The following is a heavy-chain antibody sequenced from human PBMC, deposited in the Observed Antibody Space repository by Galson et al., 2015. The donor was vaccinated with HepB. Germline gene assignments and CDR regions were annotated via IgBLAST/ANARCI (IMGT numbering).Heavy chain of an antibody. CDR3: ARGASIVGATYSDY. CDR2: INPNSGGT. CDR1: GSTFTGYY. V-gene: IGHV1-2*04. D-gene: IGHD1-26*01. Sequence: SVKVSCKASGSTFTGYYMHWVRQAPGQGLEWMGWINPNSGGTNYAQKFQGWVTMTRDTSISTAYMELSRLRSDDTAVYYCARGASIVGATYSDYWGQGTLVTVSS. J-gene: IGHJ4*02.